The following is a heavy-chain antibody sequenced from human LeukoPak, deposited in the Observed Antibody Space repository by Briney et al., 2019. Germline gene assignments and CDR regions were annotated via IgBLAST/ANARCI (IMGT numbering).Heavy chain of an antibody. Sequence: GGSLRLSCAASGFTFSSDAMHWVRQAPGKGLEWVAVISYDGSNKDYADSVKGRFTISRDNSKNTLYLQMNSLRVEDTALYYCAKGNIVVVSAAPFDYWGQGTLVTVSS. CDR1: GFTFSSDA. J-gene: IGHJ4*02. V-gene: IGHV3-30*18. CDR3: AKGNIVVVSAAPFDY. CDR2: ISYDGSNK. D-gene: IGHD2-2*01.